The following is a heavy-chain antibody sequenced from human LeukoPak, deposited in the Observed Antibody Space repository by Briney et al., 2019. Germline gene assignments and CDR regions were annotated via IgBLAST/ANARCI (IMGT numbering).Heavy chain of an antibody. D-gene: IGHD3-16*01. CDR2: INQDGSEK. J-gene: IGHJ4*02. CDR3: ARRAAEGFFWGY. V-gene: IGHV3-7*01. Sequence: GGSLRLSCAASGFTFNNYMMTWVRQAPGKGLEWVANINQDGSEKYYVDSVKGRFTISRDNTKNSLYLQMNSLRAEDTAVYYCARRAAEGFFWGYWGQGSLVTVSS. CDR1: GFTFNNYM.